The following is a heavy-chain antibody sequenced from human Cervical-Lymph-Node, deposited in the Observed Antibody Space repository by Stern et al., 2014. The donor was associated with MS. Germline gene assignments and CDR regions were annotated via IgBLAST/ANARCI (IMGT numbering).Heavy chain of an antibody. V-gene: IGHV1-3*01. CDR3: ARGILLDYYAMDV. CDR2: INAGNGKT. CDR1: GYTFTAYT. D-gene: IGHD3-10*01. J-gene: IGHJ6*02. Sequence: QVQLVQSGAEVKKPGASVKISCKTSGYTFTAYTIHWVRQAPGQSLEWMGWINAGNGKTIYSQKLQGRVTITRDTSASTVFMEVDSLRPEDTTVYYCARGILLDYYAMDVWGQGTTVTVSS.